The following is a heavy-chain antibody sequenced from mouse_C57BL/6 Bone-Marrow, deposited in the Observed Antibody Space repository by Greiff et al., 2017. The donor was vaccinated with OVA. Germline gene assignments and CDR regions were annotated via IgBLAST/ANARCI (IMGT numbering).Heavy chain of an antibody. CDR2: IDPSDSYT. CDR3: ARWGSSGYVDY. Sequence: QVQLQQPGAELVRPGTSVKLSCKASGYTFTSYWMHWVKQRPGQGLEWIGVIDPSDSYTNYNQKFKGKATLTVDTSSSTAYMQLSSLTSEDSAVYYCARWGSSGYVDYWGQGTTLTVSS. CDR1: GYTFTSYW. J-gene: IGHJ2*01. D-gene: IGHD3-2*02. V-gene: IGHV1-59*01.